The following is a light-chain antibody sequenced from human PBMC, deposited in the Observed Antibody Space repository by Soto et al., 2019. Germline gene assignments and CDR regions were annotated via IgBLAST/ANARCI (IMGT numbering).Light chain of an antibody. CDR2: DVT. V-gene: IGLV2-14*01. J-gene: IGLJ1*01. Sequence: QSALTQPASVSGSPGQSITISCTGTSSDVGGYIYVSWYQQHPGKAPKLMIYDVTSRPSGVSYRFSGSKSGNTASLTISGLQAEDEVDYYCSSYTTSSSYVFGTGTKVTVL. CDR3: SSYTTSSSYV. CDR1: SSDVGGYIY.